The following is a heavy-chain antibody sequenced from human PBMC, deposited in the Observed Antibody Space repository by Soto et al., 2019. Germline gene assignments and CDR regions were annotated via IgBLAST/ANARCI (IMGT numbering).Heavy chain of an antibody. CDR3: ARDQPPLVVAARWGWFDP. D-gene: IGHD2-15*01. CDR2: IIPILGIA. CDR1: GGTFSSYT. V-gene: IGHV1-69*08. Sequence: QVQLVQSGAEVKKPGSSVKVSCKASGGTFSSYTISWVRQAPGQGLEWMGRIIPILGIANYAQKFQGRVTNTADKSTSSAYLEPSTLSAEATAVYYCARDQPPLVVAARWGWFDPWGQGTLVTVSS. J-gene: IGHJ5*02.